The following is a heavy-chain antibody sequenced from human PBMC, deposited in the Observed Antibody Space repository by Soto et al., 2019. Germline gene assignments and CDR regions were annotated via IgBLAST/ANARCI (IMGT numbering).Heavy chain of an antibody. Sequence: SETLSLTCAGYGASFGGYYWSWIRQPTGKGLEWIGEINHSGSTNYNPSLKSRVTISVDTSKNQFSLKLSSVTAADTAVYYCARGSWYYDSSGYPPHYGVDVWGQGTTVTVSS. J-gene: IGHJ6*02. CDR1: GASFGGYY. CDR3: ARGSWYYDSSGYPPHYGVDV. CDR2: INHSGST. D-gene: IGHD3-22*01. V-gene: IGHV4-34*01.